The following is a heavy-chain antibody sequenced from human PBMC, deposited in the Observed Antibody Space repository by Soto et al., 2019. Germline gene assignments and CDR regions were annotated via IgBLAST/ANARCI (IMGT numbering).Heavy chain of an antibody. V-gene: IGHV6-1*01. J-gene: IGHJ5*02. CDR3: ARDLPGPIAAAGTDNYWFDP. Sequence: SQTLSLTCAISGDSVSSNSAAWNWIRQSPSRGLEWLGRTYYRSKWYNDYAVSVKSRITINPDTSKNQFSLQLNSVTPEDTAVYYCARDLPGPIAAAGTDNYWFDPWGQGTLVTVSS. CDR1: GDSVSSNSAA. CDR2: TYYRSKWYN. D-gene: IGHD6-13*01.